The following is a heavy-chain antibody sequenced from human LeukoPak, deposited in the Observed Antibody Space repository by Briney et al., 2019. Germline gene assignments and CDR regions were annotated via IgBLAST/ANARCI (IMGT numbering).Heavy chain of an antibody. CDR2: VDGGGGGT. CDR3: AKQSAGSAAWYSLHYDF. Sequence: GGSLRLSCAASGFTLSSYAMTWVRQAPGRGLEWVSSVDGGGGGTYYADSVKGRFAISRDNSKDTLYLQMNGLRAEDTAVYFCAKQSAGSAAWYSLHYDFWGQGTLVTVSS. J-gene: IGHJ4*02. V-gene: IGHV3-23*01. D-gene: IGHD6-13*01. CDR1: GFTLSSYA.